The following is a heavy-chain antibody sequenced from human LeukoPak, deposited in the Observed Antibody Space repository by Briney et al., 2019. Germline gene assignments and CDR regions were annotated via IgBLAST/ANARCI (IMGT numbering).Heavy chain of an antibody. D-gene: IGHD3-22*01. CDR2: IYSGGST. J-gene: IGHJ4*02. Sequence: GGSLRLSCAVSGFTLSSNYMSWVRQAPGEGLEWVSVIYSGGSTYYADAVKGRFTISRDNSKNTLSLQMNSLRAEDTAVYYCAGHSSGYYSHIDNWGQGTLVTVPS. CDR3: AGHSSGYYSHIDN. V-gene: IGHV3-53*01. CDR1: GFTLSSNY.